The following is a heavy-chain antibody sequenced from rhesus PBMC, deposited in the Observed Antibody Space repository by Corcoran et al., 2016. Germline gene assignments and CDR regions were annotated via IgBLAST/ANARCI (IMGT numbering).Heavy chain of an antibody. V-gene: IGHV4-173*01. D-gene: IGHD6-43*01. CDR3: AREGLGSSSYVVGRFDV. J-gene: IGHJ5-1*01. Sequence: QLQLQESGPGLVKPSETLSLTCAVSGGSISSNYWTWIRHPPGKGLEWIGRIAGSGGSTDYNPSLKIRVTMSTDTSKNQFSLKLSSVTAADTAVYYCAREGLGSSSYVVGRFDVWGPGVLVTVSS. CDR1: GGSISSNY. CDR2: IAGSGGST.